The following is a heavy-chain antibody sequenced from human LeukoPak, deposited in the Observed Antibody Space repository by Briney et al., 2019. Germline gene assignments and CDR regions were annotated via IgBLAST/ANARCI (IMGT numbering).Heavy chain of an antibody. D-gene: IGHD3-22*01. V-gene: IGHV3-23*01. CDR3: AKQAYDSPRTDFDY. CDR1: AFTFSSYW. Sequence: GGSLRLSCAASAFTFSSYWMHWVRQAPGKGLEWVSGVSTSGGSTYYADSVKGRFTISRDNSKNTLHLQMNSLRAEDTAIYYCAKQAYDSPRTDFDYWGQGTLVTVSS. CDR2: VSTSGGST. J-gene: IGHJ4*02.